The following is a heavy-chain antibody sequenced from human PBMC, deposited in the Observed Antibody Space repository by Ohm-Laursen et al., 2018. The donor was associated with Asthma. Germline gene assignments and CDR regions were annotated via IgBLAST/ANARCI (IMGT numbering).Heavy chain of an antibody. Sequence: SLRLSCAASGFTFSSYAMHWVRQAPGKGLEWVAVISYDGSNKYYADSVKGRFTISRDNSKNTLYLQMNSLRAEDTAVYYCARDMAYGDYVYYYYGMDVWGQGTTVTVSS. CDR3: ARDMAYGDYVYYYYGMDV. CDR1: GFTFSSYA. D-gene: IGHD4-17*01. V-gene: IGHV3-30*04. J-gene: IGHJ6*02. CDR2: ISYDGSNK.